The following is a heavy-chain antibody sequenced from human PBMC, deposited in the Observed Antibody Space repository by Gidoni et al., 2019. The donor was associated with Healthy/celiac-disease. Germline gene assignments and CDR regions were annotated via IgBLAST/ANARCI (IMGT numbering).Heavy chain of an antibody. J-gene: IGHJ4*02. D-gene: IGHD1-26*01. Sequence: QVQLVASGGGLVKPGGSLRPSRAASGFTFRDYYMGWIRQAPGKGLAWVSYISSSGSTIYYADSVKGRFTIPRDNAKTSLYRQMHSLRAEDTAVYYCARDPGSPRELLGFDYWGQGTLVTVSS. V-gene: IGHV3-11*01. CDR3: ARDPGSPRELLGFDY. CDR2: ISSSGSTI. CDR1: GFTFRDYY.